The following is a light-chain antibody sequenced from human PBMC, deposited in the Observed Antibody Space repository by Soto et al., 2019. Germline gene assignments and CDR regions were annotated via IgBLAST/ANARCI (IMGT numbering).Light chain of an antibody. CDR3: CSYAGSHTNYV. Sequence: QSVLTQPRSVSGSPGQTVTISCIGTSSDVGGYNYVSWYQQHPGKAPKLMIYDVSKRPSGVPDRFSGSKSGNTASLTISGLQAEDEADYYCCSYAGSHTNYVIGPGTKVTVL. V-gene: IGLV2-11*01. J-gene: IGLJ1*01. CDR1: SSDVGGYNY. CDR2: DVS.